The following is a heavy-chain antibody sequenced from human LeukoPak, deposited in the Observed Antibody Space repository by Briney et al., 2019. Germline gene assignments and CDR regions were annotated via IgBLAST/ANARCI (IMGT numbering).Heavy chain of an antibody. J-gene: IGHJ1*01. CDR1: GFTFSSYA. CDR3: AKYFASGSYYKLPH. D-gene: IGHD3-10*01. Sequence: GGSLRLSCAASGFTFSSYAMSWVRQAPGKGLEWVSTISGSGAYTYYADSVKGRFTISRDNSKNALYLQMNSLRAEDTAVYYCAKYFASGSYYKLPHWGQGTLVTVSS. V-gene: IGHV3-23*01. CDR2: ISGSGAYT.